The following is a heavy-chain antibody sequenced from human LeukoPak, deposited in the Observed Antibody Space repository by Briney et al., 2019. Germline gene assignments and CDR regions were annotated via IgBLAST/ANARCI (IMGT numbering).Heavy chain of an antibody. CDR3: TRPGYYDSSGPI. D-gene: IGHD3-22*01. Sequence: GGSLRLSCAASGFTFSGSAMHWVRQASGKGLEWVGRITSKANSYATAYAASVKGRFTISRDDSKNTAYLQMNSLKTEDTAVYYCTRPGYYDSSGPIWGQGTMVTVSS. CDR1: GFTFSGSA. CDR2: ITSKANSYAT. J-gene: IGHJ3*02. V-gene: IGHV3-73*01.